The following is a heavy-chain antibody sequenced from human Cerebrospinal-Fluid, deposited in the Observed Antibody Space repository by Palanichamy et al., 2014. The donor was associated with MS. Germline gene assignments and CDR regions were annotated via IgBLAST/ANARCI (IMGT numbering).Heavy chain of an antibody. CDR3: VREGSLASYFDY. CDR2: IKGDGTEK. J-gene: IGHJ4*02. CDR1: GFTFSSYW. Sequence: EVLLVESGGGLVQPGGSLRLSCTASGFTFSSYWMTWVRQAPGKGLEWVANIKGDGTEKHYVGSVKGRFTISRDNANDSLHLQMNSLRVEDTAVYYCVREGSLASYFDYWGQGTLVTVSS. D-gene: IGHD3-10*01. V-gene: IGHV3-7*01.